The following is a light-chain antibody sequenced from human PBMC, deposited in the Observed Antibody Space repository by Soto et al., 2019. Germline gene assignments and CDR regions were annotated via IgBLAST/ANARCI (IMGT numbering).Light chain of an antibody. CDR1: QSVSSN. Sequence: EIVMTQSPATLPVSPGERATLSCRASQSVSSNLAWYQQKPGQAPRLLIYGASTRATGFPARFSGSGSGTEFTLTISSLQSEDFAVYYCQQYDNWPPLTFGQGTRLEIK. CDR2: GAS. V-gene: IGKV3-15*01. CDR3: QQYDNWPPLT. J-gene: IGKJ5*01.